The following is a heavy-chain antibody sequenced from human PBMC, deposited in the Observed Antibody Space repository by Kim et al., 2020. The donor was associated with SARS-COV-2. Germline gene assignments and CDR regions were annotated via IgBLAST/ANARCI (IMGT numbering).Heavy chain of an antibody. D-gene: IGHD3-16*01. Sequence: GGSLRLSCAASGFTFSSYWMHWVRQAPGKGLVWVSRINSDGSSTSYADSVKGRFTISRDNAKNTLYLQMNSLRAEDTAVYYCARATPSAGGRLDYWCQGTLLTVPS. J-gene: IGHJ4*02. CDR2: INSDGSST. V-gene: IGHV3-74*01. CDR1: GFTFSSYW. CDR3: ARATPSAGGRLDY.